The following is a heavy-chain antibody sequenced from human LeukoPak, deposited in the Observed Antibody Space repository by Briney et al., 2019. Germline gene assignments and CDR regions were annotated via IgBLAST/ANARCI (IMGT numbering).Heavy chain of an antibody. CDR3: ARENPSGYYNRPIDY. Sequence: SETLSLTCTVSGGSVSSGSYYWSWIRQPPGKGLEWIGYIYYSGSTNYNPPLKSRVTISVHTSKNQFSLKLSSVTAADTAIYYCARENPSGYYNRPIDYWGQGTLVTVSS. CDR2: IYYSGST. D-gene: IGHD3-22*01. CDR1: GGSVSSGSYY. V-gene: IGHV4-61*01. J-gene: IGHJ4*02.